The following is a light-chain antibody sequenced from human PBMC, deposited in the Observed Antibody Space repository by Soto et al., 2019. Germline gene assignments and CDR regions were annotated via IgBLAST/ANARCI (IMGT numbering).Light chain of an antibody. Sequence: DIQMTQSPASLSASVGDRVTITCRASQGISNYLAWYQQKPGQVPKLLIYAASTLQSGVPSRFSGSGSGTDFTLTITSLQPEDVATYYCQKYSSVITFGQRTRLEIK. CDR3: QKYSSVIT. CDR2: AAS. CDR1: QGISNY. J-gene: IGKJ5*01. V-gene: IGKV1-27*01.